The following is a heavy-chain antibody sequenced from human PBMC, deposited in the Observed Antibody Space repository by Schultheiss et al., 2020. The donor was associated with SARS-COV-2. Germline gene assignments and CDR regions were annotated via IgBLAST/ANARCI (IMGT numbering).Heavy chain of an antibody. CDR1: GGSFSGYY. CDR2: IYHSGST. D-gene: IGHD6-6*01. CDR3: ARARSMRDYYYYMDV. V-gene: IGHV4-30-2*01. J-gene: IGHJ6*03. Sequence: SETLSLTCAVYGGSFSGYYWSWIRQPPGKGLEWIGYIYHSGSTYYNPSLKSRVTISVDRSKNQFSLKLSSVTAADTAVYYCARARSMRDYYYYMDVWGKGTTVTVSS.